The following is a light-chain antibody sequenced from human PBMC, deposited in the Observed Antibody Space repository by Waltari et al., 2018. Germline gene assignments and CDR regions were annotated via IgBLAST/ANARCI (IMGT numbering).Light chain of an antibody. CDR2: GAS. J-gene: IGKJ1*01. CDR1: QSVSSN. CDR3: QQYHNWWT. V-gene: IGKV3-15*01. Sequence: EIVMTQSTATLSVSPGERATLSCRASQSVSSNLAWYQQKPGQAPRLLIYGASTRATGFPARFSGSGSGTEFTLTISSLQSEDFAVYYCQQYHNWWTFGQGTKVEIK.